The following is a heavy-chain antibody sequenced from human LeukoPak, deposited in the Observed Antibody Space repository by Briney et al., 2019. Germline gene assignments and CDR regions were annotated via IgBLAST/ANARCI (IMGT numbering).Heavy chain of an antibody. CDR3: ARLYSSGGY. D-gene: IGHD3-22*01. CDR2: IRYDESNK. V-gene: IGHV3-30*04. Sequence: GGSLRLSCAASGFTFSSYAMHWVRQAPGKGLEWVAFIRYDESNKYYADSVKGRFTISRDNSKNTLYLQMNSLRPEDTAAYYCARLYSSGGYWGQGTLVTVSS. J-gene: IGHJ4*02. CDR1: GFTFSSYA.